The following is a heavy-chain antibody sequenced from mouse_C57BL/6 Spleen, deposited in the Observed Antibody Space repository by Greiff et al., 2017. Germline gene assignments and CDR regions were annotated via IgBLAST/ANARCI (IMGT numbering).Heavy chain of an antibody. V-gene: IGHV14-1*01. CDR3: TTCCNYFWVAY. Sequence: EVQLQQSGAELVRPGASVKLSCTASGFNIKDYYMHWVKQRPEQGLEWIGRIDPEDGDTAYAPKFQGKATMTADTSSNTAYLQLSSLTSEDSAVYYWTTCCNYFWVAYWGQGTLVTVSA. CDR1: GFNIKDYY. CDR2: IDPEDGDT. J-gene: IGHJ3*01. D-gene: IGHD2-1*01.